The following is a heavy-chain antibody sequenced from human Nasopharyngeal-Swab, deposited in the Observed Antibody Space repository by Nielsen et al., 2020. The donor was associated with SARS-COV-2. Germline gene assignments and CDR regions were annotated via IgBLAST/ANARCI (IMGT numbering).Heavy chain of an antibody. CDR1: GFTFSNAW. J-gene: IGHJ4*02. Sequence: GESLKISCAASGFTFSNAWMSWVRQAPGKGLEWVGRIKSKTDGGTTDYAAPVKGRFTISRDDSKNTLYLQMNSLRAEDTAVYYCAKAQLYYDSSGYRDWGQGTLVTVSS. D-gene: IGHD3-22*01. CDR2: IKSKTDGGTT. CDR3: AKAQLYYDSSGYRD. V-gene: IGHV3-15*01.